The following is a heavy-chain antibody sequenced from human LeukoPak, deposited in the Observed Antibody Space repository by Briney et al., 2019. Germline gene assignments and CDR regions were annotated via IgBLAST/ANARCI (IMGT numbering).Heavy chain of an antibody. D-gene: IGHD3-22*01. Sequence: ASVKVSCKASGGTFSSYAISWVRQAPGQGLEWMGRIIPILGIANYAQKFQGRVTITADKSTSTAYMELSSLRSEDTAVYYCARDRDDSSGFDIWGQGTMVTVSS. CDR3: ARDRDDSSGFDI. J-gene: IGHJ3*02. V-gene: IGHV1-69*04. CDR2: IIPILGIA. CDR1: GGTFSSYA.